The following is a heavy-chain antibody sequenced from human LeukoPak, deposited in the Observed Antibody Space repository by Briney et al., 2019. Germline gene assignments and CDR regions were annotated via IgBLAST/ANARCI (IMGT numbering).Heavy chain of an antibody. V-gene: IGHV4-61*02. CDR3: ASGSSGYDP. Sequence: PSETLSLTCTVSGDSVSSGSYYWSWIRQPAGKGLEWIGRIYSSGTTIYNPSLKSRVTMSVDTSKNQFSLKLSSVTAADTAVYFCASGSSGYDPWGQGTPVTVSS. CDR2: IYSSGTT. J-gene: IGHJ5*02. CDR1: GDSVSSGSYY. D-gene: IGHD5-12*01.